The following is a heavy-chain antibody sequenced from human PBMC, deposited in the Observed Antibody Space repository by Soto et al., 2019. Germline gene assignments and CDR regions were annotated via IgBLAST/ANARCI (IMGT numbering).Heavy chain of an antibody. CDR2: IYYSGST. Sequence: SETLSLTCTVSGGSISSGDYYWSWIRQPPGKGLEWIGYIYYSGSTYYNPSLKSRVTISVDTSKNQFSLKLSSVTAADTAVYYCARVKRITMVRGAYNWFDPWGQGTLVTVSS. J-gene: IGHJ5*02. D-gene: IGHD3-10*01. V-gene: IGHV4-30-4*01. CDR1: GGSISSGDYY. CDR3: ARVKRITMVRGAYNWFDP.